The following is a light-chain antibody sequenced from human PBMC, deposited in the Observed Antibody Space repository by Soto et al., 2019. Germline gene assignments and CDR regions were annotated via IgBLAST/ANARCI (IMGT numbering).Light chain of an antibody. J-gene: IGLJ2*01. CDR2: DVR. V-gene: IGLV2-14*01. CDR3: SSYTTGSTLL. Sequence: QSALTQPASVSGSPGQSITISCTGTSSDVGSYNYVSWYQQHPGRAPKLMIYDVRSRPSGVSNRFSGSKSGNTASLTISGLQAEDEGHYYCSSYTTGSTLLFGGGTKVTVL. CDR1: SSDVGSYNY.